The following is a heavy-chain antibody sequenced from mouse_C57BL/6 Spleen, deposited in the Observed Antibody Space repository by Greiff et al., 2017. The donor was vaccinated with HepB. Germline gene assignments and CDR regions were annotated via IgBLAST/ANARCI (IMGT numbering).Heavy chain of an antibody. Sequence: QVQLQQPGAELVMPGASVKLSCKASGYTFTSYWMHWVKQRPGQGLEWIGEIDPSDSYTNYNQKFKGKSTLTVDKSSSTAYMPLSSLTSEDSAVYYCASSPPYDYDHYAMDYWGQGTSVTVSS. D-gene: IGHD2-4*01. CDR2: IDPSDSYT. CDR3: ASSPPYDYDHYAMDY. CDR1: GYTFTSYW. J-gene: IGHJ4*01. V-gene: IGHV1-69*01.